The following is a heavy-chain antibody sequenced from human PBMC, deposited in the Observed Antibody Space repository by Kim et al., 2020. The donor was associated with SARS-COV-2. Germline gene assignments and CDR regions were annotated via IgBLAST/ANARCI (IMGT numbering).Heavy chain of an antibody. J-gene: IGHJ4*02. CDR1: GYTFTSYG. CDR3: ARVPYYDFWSKKDY. D-gene: IGHD3-3*01. Sequence: ASVKVSCKASGYTFTSYGISWVRQAPGQGLEWMGWISAYNGNTNYAQKLQGRVTMTTDTSTSTAYMELRSLRSDDTAVYYCARVPYYDFWSKKDYWGQGTLVTVSS. V-gene: IGHV1-18*04. CDR2: ISAYNGNT.